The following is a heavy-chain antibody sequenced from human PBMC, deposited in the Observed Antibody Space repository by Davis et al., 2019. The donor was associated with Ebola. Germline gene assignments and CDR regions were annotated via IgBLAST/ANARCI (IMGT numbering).Heavy chain of an antibody. D-gene: IGHD2-8*02. J-gene: IGHJ4*02. CDR3: ARLPYCSGGVCYKFFDS. CDR2: IYPGDSDT. Sequence: GESLKISCKGSGYSFTSYWIGWVRQMPGKGLEWMGIIYPGDSDTKYSPSFQGQVTISVDKSISTAYLQWSSLKASDTAMYYCARLPYCSGGVCYKFFDSWGQGTLVTVSS. CDR1: GYSFTSYW. V-gene: IGHV5-51*01.